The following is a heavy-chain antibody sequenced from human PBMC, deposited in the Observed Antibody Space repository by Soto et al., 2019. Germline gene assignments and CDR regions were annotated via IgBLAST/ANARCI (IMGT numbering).Heavy chain of an antibody. CDR3: VRGWSYYDFWSGYYSHFDY. Sequence: SETLSLICAVYGGSFSCYYWSWIRQPPGKGLEWIGEINHSGSTNYNPSLKSRVTISVDTSKNQFSLKLSSVTAADTAVYYCVRGWSYYDFWSGYYSHFDYWGQGTLVTVS. J-gene: IGHJ4*02. CDR1: GGSFSCYY. V-gene: IGHV4-34*01. D-gene: IGHD3-3*01. CDR2: INHSGST.